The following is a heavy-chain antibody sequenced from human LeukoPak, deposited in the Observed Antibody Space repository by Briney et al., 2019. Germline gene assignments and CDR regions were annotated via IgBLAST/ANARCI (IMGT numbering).Heavy chain of an antibody. CDR1: GGSISSYY. Sequence: SETLSLTCTVSGGSISSYYWSWLRQPPGKGLEWIGYIYYSGSTNYNPSLTSRVTISVDPSKNQFSLKLSSVTAADTAVYYCARGEYSSGWYGTGGVDYWGQGTLVTVSS. D-gene: IGHD6-19*01. J-gene: IGHJ4*02. CDR3: ARGEYSSGWYGTGGVDY. V-gene: IGHV4-59*01. CDR2: IYYSGST.